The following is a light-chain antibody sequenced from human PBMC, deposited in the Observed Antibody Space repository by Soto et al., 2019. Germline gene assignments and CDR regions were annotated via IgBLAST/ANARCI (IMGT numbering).Light chain of an antibody. V-gene: IGKV1-5*01. Sequence: DIQMTQSPATLSASVGDRVTITCRASQSVSSWLAWYQQTHGNAPKLLIKDASTLMGGVPSRFGGTGSGTDFTLPLSSLEPEDSSVYYCQQRHMWPITFGQGTRLEIK. J-gene: IGKJ5*01. CDR2: DAS. CDR3: QQRHMWPIT. CDR1: QSVSSW.